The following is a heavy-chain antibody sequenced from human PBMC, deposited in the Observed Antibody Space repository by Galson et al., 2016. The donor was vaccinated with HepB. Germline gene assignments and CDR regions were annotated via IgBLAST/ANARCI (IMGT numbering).Heavy chain of an antibody. V-gene: IGHV4-61*01. CDR3: ATVISGWSEFY. Sequence: SETLSLTCTVSGGSVSSGTYHWSWIRQPPGKGLEWIGYIYNIGSSNYNPNYNPSLKSRVTISVDTSNNQFSLKLSSVIAADTAMYYCATVISGWSEFYWGQGTLVTVSS. CDR2: IYNIGSSNYNP. CDR1: GGSVSSGTYH. J-gene: IGHJ4*02. D-gene: IGHD6-19*01.